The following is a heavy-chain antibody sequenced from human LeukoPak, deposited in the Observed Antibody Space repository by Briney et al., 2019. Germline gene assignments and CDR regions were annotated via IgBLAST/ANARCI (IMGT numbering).Heavy chain of an antibody. D-gene: IGHD1-20*01. CDR3: ARLPSITGTTGHYYYYMDV. CDR1: GGSISSYY. CDR2: IYTSGST. V-gene: IGHV4-4*09. J-gene: IGHJ6*03. Sequence: SETLSLTCTVSGGSISSYYWSWIRQPPGKGLERIGYIYTSGSTNYNPSLKSRVTISVDTSKNQFSLKLSSVTAADTAVYYCARLPSITGTTGHYYYYMDVWGKGTTVTVSS.